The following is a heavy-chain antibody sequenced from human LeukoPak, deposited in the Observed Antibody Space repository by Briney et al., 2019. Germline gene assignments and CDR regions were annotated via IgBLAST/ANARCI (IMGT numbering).Heavy chain of an antibody. J-gene: IGHJ4*02. V-gene: IGHV3-66*01. CDR2: IYSGGST. Sequence: QTGGSLRLSCAASGFTFSNYNMNWVRQTPGKGLEWVSVIYSGGSTYYADSVKGRFTISRDNSKNTLYLQMNSLRAEDTAVYYCARSPPGYSSGSDYWGQGTLVTVSS. CDR3: ARSPPGYSSGSDY. D-gene: IGHD6-19*01. CDR1: GFTFSNYN.